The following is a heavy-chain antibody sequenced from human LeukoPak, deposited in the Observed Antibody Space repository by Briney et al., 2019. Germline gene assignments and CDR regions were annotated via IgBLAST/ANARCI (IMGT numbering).Heavy chain of an antibody. CDR1: GGSFSGYY. J-gene: IGHJ4*02. D-gene: IGHD3-10*01. V-gene: IGHV4-34*01. Sequence: SKTLSLTCAVYGGSFSGYYWSWIRQPPGKGLEWIGEINHSGSTNYNPSLKRRVTISVDTSKNQFSLKLSSVTAADTAVYYCARGNYGSGSYYGYWGQGTLVTVSS. CDR3: ARGNYGSGSYYGY. CDR2: INHSGST.